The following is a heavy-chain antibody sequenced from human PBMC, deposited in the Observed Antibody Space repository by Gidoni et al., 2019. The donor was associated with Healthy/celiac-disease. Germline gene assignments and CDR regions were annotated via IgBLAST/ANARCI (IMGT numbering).Heavy chain of an antibody. CDR2: IYYSGST. V-gene: IGHV4-39*01. CDR1: GGSISSSSYY. D-gene: IGHD3-22*01. Sequence: QLQLQESGPGLVKPSETLSLTCTVSGGSISSSSYYWGWIRQPPGKGLEWIGSIYYSGSTYYNPSLKSRVTISVDTSKNQFSLKLSSVTAADTAVYYCARLPDSSGAFDYWGQGTLVTVSS. CDR3: ARLPDSSGAFDY. J-gene: IGHJ4*02.